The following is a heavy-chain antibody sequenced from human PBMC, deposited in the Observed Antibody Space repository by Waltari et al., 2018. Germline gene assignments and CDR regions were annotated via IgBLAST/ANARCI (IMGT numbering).Heavy chain of an antibody. D-gene: IGHD2-15*01. CDR3: AHSRTPYCSGGSCYSPYD. V-gene: IGHV2-5*01. J-gene: IGHJ4*02. CDR2: IYWNDDK. CDR1: GFSLSPSGLG. Sequence: QITLKESGPTLVKPTQTLPLTCTFSGFSLSPSGLGGGGIRRPPGKALEWLALIYWNDDKRYSPSLKSRLTITKDTSKNQVVLTMTNMDPVDTATYYCAHSRTPYCSGGSCYSPYDWGQGTLVTVSS.